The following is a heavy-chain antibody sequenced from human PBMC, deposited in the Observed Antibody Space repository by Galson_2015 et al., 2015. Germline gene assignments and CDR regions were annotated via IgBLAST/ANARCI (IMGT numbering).Heavy chain of an antibody. Sequence: SLRLSCAASTFTFTGSAMHWVRQASGKGLEWVGRIRSKANSYATAYAASVKGRFTISRDDSKNTAYLQMNSLKTEDTAVYYCTRLDDVLFLGGMDVWGQGTTVTVSS. V-gene: IGHV3-73*01. CDR3: TRLDDVLFLGGMDV. D-gene: IGHD1-1*01. J-gene: IGHJ6*02. CDR2: IRSKANSYAT. CDR1: TFTFTGSA.